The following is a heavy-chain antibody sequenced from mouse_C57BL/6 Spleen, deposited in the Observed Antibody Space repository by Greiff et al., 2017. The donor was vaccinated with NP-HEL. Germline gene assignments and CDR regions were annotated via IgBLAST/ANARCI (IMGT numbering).Heavy chain of an antibody. CDR1: GYTFTSYW. D-gene: IGHD1-1*01. CDR2: IDPSDSYT. Sequence: QVQLQQPGAELVMPGASVKLSCKASGYTFTSYWMHWVKQRPGQGLEWIGEIDPSDSYTNYNQKFKGKSTLTVDKSSSTAYMQLSSLTSEDSAVYYCARGFYYGSSFHAMDYWGQGTSVTVSS. CDR3: ARGFYYGSSFHAMDY. J-gene: IGHJ4*01. V-gene: IGHV1-69*01.